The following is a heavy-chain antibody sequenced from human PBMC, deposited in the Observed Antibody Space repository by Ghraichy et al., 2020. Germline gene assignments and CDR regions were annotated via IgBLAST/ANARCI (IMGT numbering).Heavy chain of an antibody. CDR1: GGSFSGYY. Sequence: SETLSLTCAVYGGSFSGYYWSWIRQPPGKGLEWIGEINHSGSTNYNPSLKSRVTISVDTSKNQFSLKLSSVTAADTAVYYCARSRVVVAATRLYYYYYMDVWGKGTTVVVSS. V-gene: IGHV4-34*01. CDR3: ARSRVVVAATRLYYYYYMDV. J-gene: IGHJ6*03. CDR2: INHSGST. D-gene: IGHD2-15*01.